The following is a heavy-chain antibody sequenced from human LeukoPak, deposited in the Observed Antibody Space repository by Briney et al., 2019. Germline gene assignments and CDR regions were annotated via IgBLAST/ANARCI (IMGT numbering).Heavy chain of an antibody. V-gene: IGHV3-30*18. J-gene: IGHJ6*02. CDR2: VGYDGSNK. D-gene: IGHD2-15*01. CDR1: GFSFSSYG. Sequence: PGGSLRLSCAASGFSFSSYGMHWVRQAPGKGLEWVAVVGYDGSNKYYADSVKGRFTISRDSYKNTLYLQMNSLRPEDTAVYYCAKAPYCSGGSREECGMDVWGQGTTVTVSS. CDR3: AKAPYCSGGSREECGMDV.